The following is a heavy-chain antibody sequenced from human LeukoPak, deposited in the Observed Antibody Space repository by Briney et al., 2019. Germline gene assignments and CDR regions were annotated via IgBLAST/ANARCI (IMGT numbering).Heavy chain of an antibody. J-gene: IGHJ6*02. D-gene: IGHD6-6*01. CDR2: IGSAGDK. V-gene: IGHV3-13*01. Sequence: PGGSLRLSCAASGFTLSGYDIHRVRQAIGKGLDWVSGIGSAGDKYHAGSERGRFTISRENAENFVYLQMNGLRAEDTAIYYCVRAKRETSTRPWTSGMDVWGQGTTVTVSS. CDR3: VRAKRETSTRPWTSGMDV. CDR1: GFTLSGYD.